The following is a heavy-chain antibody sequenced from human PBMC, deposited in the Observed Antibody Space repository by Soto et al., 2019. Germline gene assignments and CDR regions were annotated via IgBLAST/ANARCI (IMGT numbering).Heavy chain of an antibody. D-gene: IGHD6-13*01. J-gene: IGHJ4*02. Sequence: PGGSLRLSCAASGFTFSSYAMHWVRQTPGKGLEWVAVTSYDGNNKYYADSVKGRFTISRDNSKNTLYLQMNSLRAEDTAVFYCARDSSTGAADYYFDYWGRGTLVTVSS. CDR3: ARDSSTGAADYYFDY. V-gene: IGHV3-30-3*01. CDR2: TSYDGNNK. CDR1: GFTFSSYA.